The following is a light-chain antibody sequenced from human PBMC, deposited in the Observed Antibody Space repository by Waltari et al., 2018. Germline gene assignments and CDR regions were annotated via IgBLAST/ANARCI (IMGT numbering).Light chain of an antibody. CDR1: SSDVGGSNY. V-gene: IGLV2-11*01. J-gene: IGLJ2*01. CDR2: DVI. CDR3: CSYAGSYTVV. Sequence: QSALTQPRSVSGSPGQSVTIPCTGTSSDVGGSNYVSWYQHHPGKAPKLLIFDVIKRPSGVPDRFSGSKSGNTASLTISGLQAEDEADYYCCSYAGSYTVVFGGGTRLTVL.